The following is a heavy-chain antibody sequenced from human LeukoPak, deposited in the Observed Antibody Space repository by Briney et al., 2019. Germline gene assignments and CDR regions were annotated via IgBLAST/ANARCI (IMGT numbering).Heavy chain of an antibody. CDR3: ARVTGYMIEDYFDY. D-gene: IGHD3-22*01. CDR1: GGSISSSSYY. J-gene: IGHJ4*02. V-gene: IGHV4-39*07. CDR2: IYYSGST. Sequence: SETLSLTCSVSGGSISSSSYYWGWIRQPPGKGLEWIGSIYYSGSTYCNPSLQSRVTISVDTSKKQFSLRLSSVTAADTAVYYCARVTGYMIEDYFDYWGQGTLVTVSS.